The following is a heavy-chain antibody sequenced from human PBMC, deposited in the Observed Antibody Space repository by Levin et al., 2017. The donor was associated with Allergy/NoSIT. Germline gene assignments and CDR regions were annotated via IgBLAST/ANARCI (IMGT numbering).Heavy chain of an antibody. Sequence: VASVKVSCETSGNTFSKYDILWVRQARGQGLEWVGWISQYNAATTYGDSVQGRITVTTGPSTTESHMELRSLRSDDTAVYYCVLRSDGFAFWGPGTLITVSS. J-gene: IGHJ4*02. V-gene: IGHV1-18*01. CDR1: GNTFSKYD. CDR3: VLRSDGFAF. CDR2: ISQYNAAT. D-gene: IGHD3-10*01.